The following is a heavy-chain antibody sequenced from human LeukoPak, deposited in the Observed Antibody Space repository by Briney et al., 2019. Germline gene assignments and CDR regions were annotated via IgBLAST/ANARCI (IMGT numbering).Heavy chain of an antibody. D-gene: IGHD3-16*02. CDR3: ARDIYDYVWGSYRYYFDY. CDR2: IKQDGSEK. Sequence: PGGSLRLSCAASGFTFSSYWMSWVRQAPGKGLEWVANIKQDGSEKYYVDSVKGRFTISRDNAKNSLYLQMNSLRAEDTAVYYCARDIYDYVWGSYRYYFDYWGQGTLVTVSS. V-gene: IGHV3-7*01. CDR1: GFTFSSYW. J-gene: IGHJ4*02.